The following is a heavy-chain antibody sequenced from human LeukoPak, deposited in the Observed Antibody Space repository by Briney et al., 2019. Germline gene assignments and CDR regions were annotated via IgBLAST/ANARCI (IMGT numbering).Heavy chain of an antibody. Sequence: PGGSLRLSCAASGFTFSSYAMSWVRQAPGKGLEWVSVIRGSGGSIYYADSVKGRFTISRDNSKNTLYLQMNSLRAEDTAVYYCAKDRQNYDILTGYEYWGQGTLVTVSS. CDR3: AKDRQNYDILTGYEY. CDR2: IRGSGGSI. CDR1: GFTFSSYA. V-gene: IGHV3-23*01. D-gene: IGHD3-9*01. J-gene: IGHJ4*02.